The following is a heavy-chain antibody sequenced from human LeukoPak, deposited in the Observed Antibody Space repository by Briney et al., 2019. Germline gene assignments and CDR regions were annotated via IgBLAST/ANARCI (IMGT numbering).Heavy chain of an antibody. CDR2: INPNSGGT. D-gene: IGHD3-22*01. CDR1: GYTLTGYY. Sequence: ASVKVSCKASGYTLTGYYMHWVRQAPGQGLEWMGWINPNSGGTNYAQKFQGRVTMTRDTSISTAYMELSRLRSDDTAVYYCARVGYYYDSSGYRYFDYWGQGTLVTVSS. CDR3: ARVGYYYDSSGYRYFDY. V-gene: IGHV1-2*02. J-gene: IGHJ4*02.